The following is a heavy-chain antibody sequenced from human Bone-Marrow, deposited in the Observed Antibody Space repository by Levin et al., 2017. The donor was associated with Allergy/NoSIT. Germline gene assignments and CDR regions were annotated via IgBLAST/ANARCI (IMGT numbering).Heavy chain of an antibody. D-gene: IGHD1-26*01. CDR3: TREWKLRGFDS. Sequence: GESLKISCKASGYSFSNYDINWVRQATGQGLEWMGWMNPKNGNTGYAQKFQGRVTMSRNTSVTTFYMELGSLRSDDTAVYYCTREWKLRGFDSWGQGTLVTVSS. CDR1: GYSFSNYD. V-gene: IGHV1-8*01. J-gene: IGHJ4*02. CDR2: MNPKNGNT.